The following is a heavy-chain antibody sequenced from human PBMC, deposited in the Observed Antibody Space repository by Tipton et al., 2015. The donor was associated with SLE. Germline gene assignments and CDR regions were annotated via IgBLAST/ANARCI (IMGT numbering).Heavy chain of an antibody. D-gene: IGHD2-21*01. Sequence: SGFTFSSYWMSWVRQAPGKGLEWVANIKQDGSEKYYVDSVKGRFTISRDNAKNSLYLQMNSLRAEDTAVYYCATDVWYYYYGMDVWGQGTTVTVSS. V-gene: IGHV3-7*01. CDR1: GFTFSSYW. CDR3: ATDVWYYYYGMDV. CDR2: IKQDGSEK. J-gene: IGHJ6*02.